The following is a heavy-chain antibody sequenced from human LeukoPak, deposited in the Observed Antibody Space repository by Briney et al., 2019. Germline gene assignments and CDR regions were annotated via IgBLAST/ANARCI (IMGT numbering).Heavy chain of an antibody. CDR3: ARDYYDGSGYYYV. Sequence: AGGSLRLSCAASGFTVSSNYMSWVRQAPGKGLEWVSVIYSGGSTYYADSVKGRFTISRDNSKNTLYLQMNSLRAEDTAVYHCARDYYDGSGYYYVWGQGTLVTVSS. CDR1: GFTVSSNY. V-gene: IGHV3-53*01. D-gene: IGHD3-22*01. J-gene: IGHJ4*02. CDR2: IYSGGST.